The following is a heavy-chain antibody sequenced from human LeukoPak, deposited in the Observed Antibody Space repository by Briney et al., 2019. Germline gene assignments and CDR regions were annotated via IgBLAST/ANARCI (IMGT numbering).Heavy chain of an antibody. J-gene: IGHJ4*02. CDR3: AHIRSMAAAGRYYFDY. CDR2: IYWDDDK. CDR1: GFSLSTSGVG. D-gene: IGHD6-13*01. Sequence: SGPTLVKPTQTLTLTCTFSGFSLSTSGVGVGWIRQPPGKALEWLALIYWDDDKRYSPSLKSRLTITKDTSKNQVVLTMTNMDPVDTATYYCAHIRSMAAAGRYYFDYWGQGTLVTVSS. V-gene: IGHV2-5*02.